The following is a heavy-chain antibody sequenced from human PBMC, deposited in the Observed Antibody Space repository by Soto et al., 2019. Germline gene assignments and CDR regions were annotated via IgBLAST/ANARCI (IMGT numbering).Heavy chain of an antibody. CDR3: ARAPYDSSGYQDY. CDR2: ISYDGSNK. CDR1: GFTFVSYA. Sequence: PWGSLRLSCAASGFTFVSYAIHFFRHAPGKGLEWVAAISYDGSNKYYADSVKGRFTISRDNSKNTLYLQMNSLRAEDTAVYYCARAPYDSSGYQDYWGQGTLVTVSS. V-gene: IGHV3-30-3*01. D-gene: IGHD3-22*01. J-gene: IGHJ4*02.